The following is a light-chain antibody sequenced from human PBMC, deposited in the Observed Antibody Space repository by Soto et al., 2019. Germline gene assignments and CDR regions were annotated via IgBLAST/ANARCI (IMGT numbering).Light chain of an antibody. CDR3: QQYGSSSFT. Sequence: EIVLTQSPGTLSLSSGERATLSCRDSQSVSSSYLAWYQQKPGQAPRLLVYATSSRATGIPDRFSGSGSGTDFTLTISRLEPEDFAVYYCQQYGSSSFTFGQGTKLEIK. CDR2: ATS. V-gene: IGKV3-20*01. CDR1: QSVSSSY. J-gene: IGKJ2*01.